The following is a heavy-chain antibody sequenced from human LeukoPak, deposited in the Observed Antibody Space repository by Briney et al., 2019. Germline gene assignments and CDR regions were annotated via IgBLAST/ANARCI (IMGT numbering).Heavy chain of an antibody. D-gene: IGHD3-3*01. J-gene: IGHJ4*02. CDR1: GGSLNGYY. V-gene: IGHV4-34*01. CDR3: ARVPLRFLEPFDY. Sequence: PSETLSLTCSVYGGSLNGYYWSWIRQPPGEGLEWIGEISHSGTTNYNPSLTSRVTMSLDTSKNQFSLKLNSATAADTAVYYCARVPLRFLEPFDYWGQGTLVTVSS. CDR2: ISHSGTT.